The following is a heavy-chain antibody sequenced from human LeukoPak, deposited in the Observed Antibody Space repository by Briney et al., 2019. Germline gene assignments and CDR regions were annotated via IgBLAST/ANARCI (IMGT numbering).Heavy chain of an antibody. J-gene: IGHJ4*02. CDR2: ISSSSSYI. CDR3: ARESVWFGELSGPIDY. CDR1: GFTFSSYS. D-gene: IGHD3-10*01. Sequence: GGSLRLSCAASGFTFSSYSMNWVRQAPGKGLEWVSSISSSSSYIYYADSVKGRFTISRDNAKNSLYLQMNSLRAEDTAVYYCARESVWFGELSGPIDYWGQGTLVTVSS. V-gene: IGHV3-21*01.